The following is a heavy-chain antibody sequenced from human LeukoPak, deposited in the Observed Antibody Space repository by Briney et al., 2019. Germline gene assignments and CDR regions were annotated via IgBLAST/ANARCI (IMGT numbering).Heavy chain of an antibody. J-gene: IGHJ4*02. CDR2: INPNSGGT. CDR3: CRVRATANLDY. Sequence: ASVKVSCKASGYTFTSYGISWVRQAPGQGLEWMGWINPNSGGTNYAQKFQGRVTMTRDTSISTAYMELSRLRSDDTAVYYCCRVRATANLDYWGQGALVTVSS. D-gene: IGHD5-18*01. V-gene: IGHV1-2*02. CDR1: GYTFTSYG.